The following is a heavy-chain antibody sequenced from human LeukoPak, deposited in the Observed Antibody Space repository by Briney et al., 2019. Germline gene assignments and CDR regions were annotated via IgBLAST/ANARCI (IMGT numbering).Heavy chain of an antibody. J-gene: IGHJ4*02. Sequence: SETLSLTCTVSGGSISSYYWSWIRQPPGKGLEWIGYIYYSGSTNYNPSLKSRVTISVDTSKNQFSLKLSSVTAADTAVYYCARGGGSDRSGIDYWGQGTLVTVSS. CDR1: GGSISSYY. CDR2: IYYSGST. D-gene: IGHD2-15*01. CDR3: ARGGGSDRSGIDY. V-gene: IGHV4-59*01.